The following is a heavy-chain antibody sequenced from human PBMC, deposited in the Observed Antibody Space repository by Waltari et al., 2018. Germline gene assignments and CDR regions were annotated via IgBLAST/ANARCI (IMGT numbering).Heavy chain of an antibody. Sequence: QVQLQESGPGLVKPSQTLSLTCTVPGGSISSGGYYWSWIRQHPGKGLEWIGYIYYSGSTYYNPSLKSRVTISVDTSKNQFSLKLSSVTAADTAVYYCATEGYYYEKNWFDPWGQGTLVTVSS. CDR3: ATEGYYYEKNWFDP. J-gene: IGHJ5*02. CDR1: GGSISSGGYY. V-gene: IGHV4-31*03. D-gene: IGHD3-22*01. CDR2: IYYSGST.